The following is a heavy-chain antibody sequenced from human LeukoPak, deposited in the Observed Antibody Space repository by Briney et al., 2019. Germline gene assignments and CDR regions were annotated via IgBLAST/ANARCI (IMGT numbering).Heavy chain of an antibody. V-gene: IGHV1-18*01. D-gene: IGHD2-15*01. CDR1: GYTFTNYG. CDR2: ISAYNGNT. CDR3: ARSGCSAGSCYSQTVKFDS. J-gene: IGHJ4*02. Sequence: ASVKVSCKASGYTFTNYGISWVRQAPGQGLEWMAWISAYNGNTDYAQKFQGRVTVTADTSTSTAYMELRSLRSDDTAVYYCARSGCSAGSCYSQTVKFDSWGQGTLVTVSS.